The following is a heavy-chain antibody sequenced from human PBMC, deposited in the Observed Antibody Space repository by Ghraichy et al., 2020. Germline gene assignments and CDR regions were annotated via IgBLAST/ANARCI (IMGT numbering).Heavy chain of an antibody. J-gene: IGHJ4*02. CDR2: IYYDGNT. CDR1: GGSISSNSYY. CDR3: ARHAYYDTTSADW. Sequence: ESLNISCTVSGGSISSNSYYWGWIRQPPGKGLEWIGNIYYDGNTYYTPSLKSRVTVSADTSANQFYLKLNSVTAEDTAVYYCARHAYYDTTSADWWGQGTLVTVSS. V-gene: IGHV4-39*01. D-gene: IGHD3-22*01.